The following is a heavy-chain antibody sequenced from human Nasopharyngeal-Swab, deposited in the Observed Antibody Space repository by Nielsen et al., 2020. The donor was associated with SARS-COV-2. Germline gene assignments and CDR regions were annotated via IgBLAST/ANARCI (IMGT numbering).Heavy chain of an antibody. CDR3: TRGVFPKHSFDY. Sequence: SETLSLTCAVYGGSLSDYYWNWIRQSPNRGLEFIGEINRRGSTDYNPSLKSRVSISVVPSKNQFSLRLTSVTAADTAVYYCTRGVFPKHSFDYWGQGTPVTVSS. CDR1: GGSLSDYY. V-gene: IGHV4-34*01. CDR2: INRRGST. J-gene: IGHJ4*02.